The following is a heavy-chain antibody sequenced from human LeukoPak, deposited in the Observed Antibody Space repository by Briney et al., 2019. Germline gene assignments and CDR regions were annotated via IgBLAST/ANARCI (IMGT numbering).Heavy chain of an antibody. V-gene: IGHV3-23*01. J-gene: IGHJ4*02. CDR3: AKGGLVISPFDY. Sequence: GGSVSLSCAASGFTHRSYAMSWVPRAPGEGLEWVSAISGSGGSTNYADSVKSRFTISRDNSKNTLYLQKNSLRAEDTAVYYCAKGGLVISPFDYWGQGTLVTVSS. CDR2: ISGSGGST. CDR1: GFTHRSYA. D-gene: IGHD3/OR15-3a*01.